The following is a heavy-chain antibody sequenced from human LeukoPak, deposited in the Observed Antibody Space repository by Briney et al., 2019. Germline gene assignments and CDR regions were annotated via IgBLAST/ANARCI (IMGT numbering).Heavy chain of an antibody. CDR3: ARQSGYSGPW. D-gene: IGHD5-12*01. J-gene: IGHJ4*02. Sequence: SETLSLTCTVSGGSISGSSYYWGWIRQPPGKGLEWIGSIYYSGSTYYNPSLKSRVTISVDTSKNQFSLKLSSVTAADTAVYYCARQSGYSGPWWGQGTLVTVSS. CDR2: IYYSGST. V-gene: IGHV4-39*01. CDR1: GGSISGSSYY.